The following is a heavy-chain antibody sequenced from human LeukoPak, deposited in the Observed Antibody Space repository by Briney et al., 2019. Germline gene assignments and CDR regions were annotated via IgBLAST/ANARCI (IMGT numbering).Heavy chain of an antibody. J-gene: IGHJ6*03. Sequence: PGGSLRLSCAASGFTFSSYSMNWVRQAPGKGLEWVSSISSSSSYIYYADSVKGRFTISRDNAKNSLYLQMNSLRAEVTAVYYCARGMATIDGYYYYMDVWGKGTTVTVSS. CDR1: GFTFSSYS. D-gene: IGHD5-24*01. CDR2: ISSSSSYI. CDR3: ARGMATIDGYYYYMDV. V-gene: IGHV3-21*01.